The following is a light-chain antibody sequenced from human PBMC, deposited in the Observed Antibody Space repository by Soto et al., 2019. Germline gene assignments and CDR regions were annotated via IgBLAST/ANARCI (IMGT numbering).Light chain of an antibody. V-gene: IGKV3-15*01. CDR2: GAS. J-gene: IGKJ4*01. CDR1: QSFSSN. Sequence: EIVMTQSPGTLSLSPGERATLSCRASQSFSSNLAWYQQKPGQAPRLLIYGASTRATDIPARFSGSGSGTEFTLTISSLQSEDYAVYYCQQYNNLPRTFGGGTKVDIK. CDR3: QQYNNLPRT.